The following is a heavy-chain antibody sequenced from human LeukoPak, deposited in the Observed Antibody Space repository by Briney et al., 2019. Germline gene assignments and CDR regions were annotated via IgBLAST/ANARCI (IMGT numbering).Heavy chain of an antibody. V-gene: IGHV1-46*01. CDR1: GYTFTSYY. Sequence: GASVKVSCKASGYTFTSYYMHWVRQAPGQGLEWMGIINPSGGSTSYAQKFQGRVTMTRDTSTSTVYMELSSLRSEDTAVYYCARDRHCSSASCDAGDYYYGMDVWGQGTTVTVPS. CDR2: INPSGGST. D-gene: IGHD2-2*01. CDR3: ARDRHCSSASCDAGDYYYGMDV. J-gene: IGHJ6*02.